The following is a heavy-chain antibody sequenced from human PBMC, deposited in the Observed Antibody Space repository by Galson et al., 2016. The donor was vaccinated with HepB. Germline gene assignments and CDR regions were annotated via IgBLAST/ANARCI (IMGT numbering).Heavy chain of an antibody. CDR2: IRTKANGYAT. CDR1: GFTFSGSA. J-gene: IGHJ4*02. CDR3: TTGRVEISGTELFDH. V-gene: IGHV3-73*01. D-gene: IGHD1-20*01. Sequence: SLRLSCAVSGFTFSGSAMDWVRQASGKGLEWLGRIRTKANGYATVYAASIEGRFTISRDDSKNTAYLQMNSLKTEDTAVYYCTTGRVEISGTELFDHWGQGTLVTVSS.